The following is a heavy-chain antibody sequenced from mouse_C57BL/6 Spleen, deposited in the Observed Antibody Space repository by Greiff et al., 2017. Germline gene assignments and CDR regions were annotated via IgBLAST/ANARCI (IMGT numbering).Heavy chain of an antibody. D-gene: IGHD2-5*01. J-gene: IGHJ3*01. CDR2: INPNNGGT. V-gene: IGHV1-26*01. CDR1: GYTFTDYY. CDR3: ARSNYPWFAY. Sequence: EVQLQQSGPELVKPGASVKISCKASGYTFTDYYMNWVKQSHGKSLEWIGDINPNNGGTSYNQKFKGKATLTVDKSSSTAYMVLRSLTSEDSAVYYCARSNYPWFAYWGQGTLVTVSA.